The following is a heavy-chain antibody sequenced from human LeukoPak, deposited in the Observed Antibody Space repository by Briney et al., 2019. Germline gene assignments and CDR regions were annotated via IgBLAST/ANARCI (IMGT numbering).Heavy chain of an antibody. CDR3: AIVVPTAILGGDWFDP. D-gene: IGHD2-2*02. CDR1: GFIFSSYA. V-gene: IGHV3-30-3*01. Sequence: PGGSLRLSCAASGFIFSSYAMHWVRQAPGKGLDWVAVISYDGSNKYYADSVKGRFTISRDNSKNTLYLQMNSLRAEDTAVYYCAIVVPTAILGGDWFDPWGQGTLVTVSS. J-gene: IGHJ5*02. CDR2: ISYDGSNK.